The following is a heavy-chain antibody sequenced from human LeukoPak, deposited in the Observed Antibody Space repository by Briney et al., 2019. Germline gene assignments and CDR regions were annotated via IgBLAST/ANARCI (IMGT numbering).Heavy chain of an antibody. CDR2: INPNSGGT. D-gene: IGHD3-10*01. V-gene: IGHV1-2*02. CDR3: ARAFYYGSGSYYGY. Sequence: ASVKVSCKASGYTFTGYYIHWVRQAPGQGLEWMGWINPNSGGTDYAQKFQGRVTMTRDTSISTAYMELSRLRSDDTAVFYCARAFYYGSGSYYGYWGQGTLVTVSS. CDR1: GYTFTGYY. J-gene: IGHJ4*02.